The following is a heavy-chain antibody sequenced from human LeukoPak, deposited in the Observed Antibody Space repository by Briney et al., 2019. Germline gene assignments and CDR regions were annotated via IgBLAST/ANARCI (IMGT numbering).Heavy chain of an antibody. Sequence: GGSLTLSCAASGFTISTYWMHWVRQAAGEGLVWLSRVDHDGSGTNYANSVKGRFTISRDNSKNTLYLQMNSLRAEDTAVYYCAKYALGYCSSTSCYSIDYWGQGTLVTVSS. CDR1: GFTISTYW. D-gene: IGHD2-2*01. CDR3: AKYALGYCSSTSCYSIDY. J-gene: IGHJ4*02. V-gene: IGHV3-74*01. CDR2: VDHDGSGT.